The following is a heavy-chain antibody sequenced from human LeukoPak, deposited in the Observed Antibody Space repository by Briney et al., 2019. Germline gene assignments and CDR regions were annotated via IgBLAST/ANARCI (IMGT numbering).Heavy chain of an antibody. V-gene: IGHV1-18*01. CDR1: GYTFSSFG. Sequence: GASVKVSCKASGYTFSSFGFMWVRQAPGQGLDWMGWISVYNGDTRYAQKFQGRVTMTTDTSTSTAYMELRSLTSDDTAVYYCARGGGDLLRVDYWGQGTQVTVSS. D-gene: IGHD1-26*01. J-gene: IGHJ4*02. CDR3: ARGGGDLLRVDY. CDR2: ISVYNGDT.